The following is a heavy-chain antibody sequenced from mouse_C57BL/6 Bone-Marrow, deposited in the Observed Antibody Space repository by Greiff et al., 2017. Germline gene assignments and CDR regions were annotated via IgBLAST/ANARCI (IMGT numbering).Heavy chain of an antibody. D-gene: IGHD2-1*01. CDR1: GYTFTTYP. Sequence: VQLQQSGAELVKPGASVKMSCKASGYTFTTYPIEWMKQNPGKSLEWIGNFHPYNDDTKYNEKFKGKATLTVEKSSTTVYLELSRLTSEDSAVDYCARGGNYGGYYFDYWGQGTTLTVSA. J-gene: IGHJ2*01. CDR3: ARGGNYGGYYFDY. V-gene: IGHV1-47*01. CDR2: FHPYNDDT.